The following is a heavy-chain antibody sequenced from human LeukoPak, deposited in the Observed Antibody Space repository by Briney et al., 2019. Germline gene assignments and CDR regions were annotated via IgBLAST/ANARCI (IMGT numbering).Heavy chain of an antibody. J-gene: IGHJ4*02. Sequence: PGGSLRLSCAASGSTFSSYAMSWVRQAPGKGLEWVSAISGSGGSTYYADSVKGRFTISRDNSKNTLYLQMNSPRAEDTAVYYCAKPVGYCGGDCYAFDYWGQGTLVTVSS. V-gene: IGHV3-23*01. CDR3: AKPVGYCGGDCYAFDY. D-gene: IGHD2-21*02. CDR2: ISGSGGST. CDR1: GSTFSSYA.